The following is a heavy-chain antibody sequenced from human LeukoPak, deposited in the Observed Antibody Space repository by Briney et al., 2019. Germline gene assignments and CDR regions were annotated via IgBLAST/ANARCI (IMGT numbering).Heavy chain of an antibody. CDR2: ISAYNGNT. D-gene: IGHD3-22*01. Sequence: ASVKVSCKASGYTFTSYGISWVRRAPGQGLEWMGWISAYNGNTNYAQKLQGRVTMTTDTSTSTAYMELRSLRSDDTAVYYCARDYDYYDSSGYYYYWGQGTLVTVSS. CDR1: GYTFTSYG. J-gene: IGHJ4*02. V-gene: IGHV1-18*01. CDR3: ARDYDYYDSSGYYYY.